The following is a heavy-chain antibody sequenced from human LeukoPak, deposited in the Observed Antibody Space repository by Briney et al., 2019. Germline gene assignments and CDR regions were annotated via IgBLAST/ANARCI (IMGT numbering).Heavy chain of an antibody. D-gene: IGHD3-10*01. Sequence: GGSLRLSCAASGITFSTYGMSWVRQAPGKGLEWVSAISGSAVNTFYADSVKGRFTIPRDNSKNTLYLQMNSLRAEDTAVYYCAKHYYGSGSTTNYNSYYMDVWGKGTTVTISS. CDR3: AKHYYGSGSTTNYNSYYMDV. CDR1: GITFSTYG. J-gene: IGHJ6*03. CDR2: ISGSAVNT. V-gene: IGHV3-23*01.